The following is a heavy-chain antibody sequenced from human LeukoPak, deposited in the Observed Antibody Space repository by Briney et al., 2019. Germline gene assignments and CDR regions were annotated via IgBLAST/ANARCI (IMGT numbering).Heavy chain of an antibody. CDR2: ISYDGTNK. V-gene: IGHV3-30*18. Sequence: GGSLRLSCAASGFSFSRYDMHWVRQAPGKGLEWVAIISYDGTNKDYADSVKGRFTISRDNSKSTLYVQMNSLRAEDTAVYYCAKAIAAADRYYFDYWGQGTLVTVSS. CDR1: GFSFSRYD. D-gene: IGHD6-13*01. J-gene: IGHJ4*02. CDR3: AKAIAAADRYYFDY.